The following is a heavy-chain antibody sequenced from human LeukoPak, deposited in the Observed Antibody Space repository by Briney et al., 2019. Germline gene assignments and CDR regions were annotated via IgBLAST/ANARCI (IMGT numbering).Heavy chain of an antibody. J-gene: IGHJ4*02. V-gene: IGHV3-11*01. CDR3: ASRKLGNDY. D-gene: IGHD7-27*01. CDR2: ISGSGTDI. CDR1: GFTFSDPY. Sequence: GGSLRLSCEASGFTFSDPYMSWIRQAPGKGLECLSYISGSGTDINYADSVRGRFTISRDNAKNLLYLQMNDLRVEDTAVYYCASRKLGNDYWGQGTLVTVSS.